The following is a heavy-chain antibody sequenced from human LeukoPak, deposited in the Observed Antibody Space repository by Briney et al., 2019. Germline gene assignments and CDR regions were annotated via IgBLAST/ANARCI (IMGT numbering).Heavy chain of an antibody. CDR2: ISYDGSNK. CDR3: ARGGRWIQLWLDY. CDR1: GFTFRTYG. J-gene: IGHJ4*02. Sequence: GRSLRLSCAASGFTFRTYGMHWVRQAPGKGLEWVAVISYDGSNKYYADSVKGRFTISRDNSKNTLYLQMNSLRAEDTAVYYCARGGRWIQLWLDYWGQGTLVTVSS. D-gene: IGHD5-18*01. V-gene: IGHV3-30*03.